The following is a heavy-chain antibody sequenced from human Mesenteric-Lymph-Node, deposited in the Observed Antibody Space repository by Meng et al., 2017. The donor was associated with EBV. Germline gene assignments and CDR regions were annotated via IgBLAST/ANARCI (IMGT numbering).Heavy chain of an antibody. CDR3: VRETLGYGGINWFDP. Sequence: QCGAGLLKPSETLSLTCSVYVVSFSDYYWNWIRQSPGKGLEWIGEINDSGNTNYNPSLKSRVIISVDTSKNQFSLNLSSVTAADTAVYYCVRETLGYGGINWFDPWGQGTLVTVSS. CDR1: VVSFSDYY. J-gene: IGHJ5*02. V-gene: IGHV4-34*01. CDR2: INDSGNT. D-gene: IGHD4-23*01.